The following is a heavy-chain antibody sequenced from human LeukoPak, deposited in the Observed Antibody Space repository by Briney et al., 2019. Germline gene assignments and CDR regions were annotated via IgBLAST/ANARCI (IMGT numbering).Heavy chain of an antibody. CDR1: GGSVSSGVYY. V-gene: IGHV4-61*08. D-gene: IGHD3-22*01. CDR2: IYYSGST. J-gene: IGHJ3*02. Sequence: PSETLSLTCTVSGGSVSSGVYYWSWIRQPPGKGLEWIGYIYYSGSTNHNPSLKSRVTISVDTSKNQFSLKLGSVTAADTAVYYCARDRNYYDRSGYYMGRALDIWGQGTMVTVSS. CDR3: ARDRNYYDRSGYYMGRALDI.